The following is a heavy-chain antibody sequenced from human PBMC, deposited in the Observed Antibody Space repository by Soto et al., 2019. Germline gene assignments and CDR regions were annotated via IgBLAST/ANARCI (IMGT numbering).Heavy chain of an antibody. Sequence: QVQLQESGPGLVKPSQTLSLTCTVSGGSISSGGYYWSWIRQHPGKGLECIGYIYYSGSTYYKPSLKSRVTIPVDTSKNQCSLKLSSVTAAYTSGDYCARGYGSVVLGYYYYYRDVWGKGTTVTVSS. CDR3: ARGYGSVVLGYYYYYRDV. J-gene: IGHJ6*03. CDR2: IYYSGST. CDR1: GGSISSGGYY. V-gene: IGHV4-31*03. D-gene: IGHD3-10*01.